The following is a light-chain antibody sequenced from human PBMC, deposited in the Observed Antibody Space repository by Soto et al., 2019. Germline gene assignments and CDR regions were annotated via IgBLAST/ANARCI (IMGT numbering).Light chain of an antibody. J-gene: IGLJ1*01. V-gene: IGLV1-40*01. Sequence: QSVLTQPPSVSGAPGQRVTISCTGSSSNIGAGYDVHWYQQRPGTAPKLLIFGNINRPSGAPDRFSSSKSGTSASLAITGLQAEDEGDYYCQSYDSTLSARYVFGTGTKVTVL. CDR2: GNI. CDR3: QSYDSTLSARYV. CDR1: SSNIGAGYD.